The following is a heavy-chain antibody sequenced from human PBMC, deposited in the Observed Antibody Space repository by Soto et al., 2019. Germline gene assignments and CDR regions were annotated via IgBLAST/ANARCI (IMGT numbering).Heavy chain of an antibody. CDR3: ARGTTLAIFDYGMDV. V-gene: IGHV3-30-3*01. CDR1: GFTFSSYA. Sequence: QVQLEESGGGVVQPGRSLRLSCVGTGFTFSSYAMHWVRQAPGKGLEWVAVISNDGTNTYYADSVEGRITISRDNSKNTLYLQMHRLRSEDTAVYYCARGTTLAIFDYGMDVWGQGATVTVSS. J-gene: IGHJ6*02. CDR2: ISNDGTNT. D-gene: IGHD2-21*01.